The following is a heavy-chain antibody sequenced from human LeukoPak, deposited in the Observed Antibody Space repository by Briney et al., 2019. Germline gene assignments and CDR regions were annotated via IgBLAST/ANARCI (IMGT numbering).Heavy chain of an antibody. CDR1: GFTVSSNY. CDR3: AKDGVRYSSGQGYFDL. J-gene: IGHJ2*01. Sequence: GGSLRLSCAASGFTVSSNYMSWVRQAPGKGLEWVSVIYSGGSAYYADSVKGRFTISRDNSKNTVYLQMNSLRAEDTALYYCAKDGVRYSSGQGYFDLWGRGTLVTVSS. CDR2: IYSGGSA. V-gene: IGHV3-53*05. D-gene: IGHD6-19*01.